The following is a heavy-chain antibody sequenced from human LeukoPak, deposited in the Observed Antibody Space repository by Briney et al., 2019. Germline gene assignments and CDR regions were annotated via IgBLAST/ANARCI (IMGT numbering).Heavy chain of an antibody. CDR1: GGSFSGYY. D-gene: IGHD3-16*02. J-gene: IGHJ6*02. CDR2: INHSGST. Sequence: PSETLSLTCAVYGGSFSGYYWSWIRQPPGTGLEWIGEINHSGSTNYNPSLKSRVTISVDTSKNQFSLKLSSVTAADTAVYYCARFPLFGDDVWWSYRYYYYGMDVWGQGTTVTVSS. CDR3: ARFPLFGDDVWWSYRYYYYGMDV. V-gene: IGHV4-34*01.